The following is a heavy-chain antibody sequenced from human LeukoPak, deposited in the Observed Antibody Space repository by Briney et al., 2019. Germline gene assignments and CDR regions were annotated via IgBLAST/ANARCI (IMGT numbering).Heavy chain of an antibody. D-gene: IGHD4-17*01. CDR3: AKARPNYGDYAEGAFDI. V-gene: IGHV3-23*01. J-gene: IGHJ3*02. CDR2: ISGSGGRT. Sequence: GGSLRLSCAASGFTFSSYAMGWVRQAPGKGLEGVLGISGSGGRTYYADSVKDHFTISRDNSKNTLYVQMNSLRAEDTAVYCCAKARPNYGDYAEGAFDIWGQGTMVTVSS. CDR1: GFTFSSYA.